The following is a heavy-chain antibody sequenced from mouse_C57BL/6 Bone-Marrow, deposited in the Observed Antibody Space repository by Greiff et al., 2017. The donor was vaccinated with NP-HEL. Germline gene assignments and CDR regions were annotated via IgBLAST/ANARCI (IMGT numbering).Heavy chain of an antibody. V-gene: IGHV2-2*01. CDR1: GFSLTSYG. Sequence: QVQLQQSGPGLVQPSQSLSITCTVSGFSLTSYGVHWVRQSPGKGLEWLGVIWSGGSTDYNAAFISRLSISKDNSKSQVFFKMNSLQADDTAIYYCARDYGSSPRFAYWGQGTLVTVSA. D-gene: IGHD1-1*01. CDR2: IWSGGST. J-gene: IGHJ3*01. CDR3: ARDYGSSPRFAY.